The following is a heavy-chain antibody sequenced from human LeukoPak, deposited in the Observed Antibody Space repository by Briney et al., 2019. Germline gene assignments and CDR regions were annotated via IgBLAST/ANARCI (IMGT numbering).Heavy chain of an antibody. Sequence: GGSLRLSCAASGFTFSSYSMNWVRQAPGKGLEWVSSISGSNSYIYYADSMKGRFTISRDNAKNSLYLQMNSLRAEDTAVYYCAKTYSSSRAYCFYYYYMDVWGKGTTVTISS. D-gene: IGHD6-13*01. V-gene: IGHV3-21*04. J-gene: IGHJ6*03. CDR1: GFTFSSYS. CDR2: ISGSNSYI. CDR3: AKTYSSSRAYCFYYYYMDV.